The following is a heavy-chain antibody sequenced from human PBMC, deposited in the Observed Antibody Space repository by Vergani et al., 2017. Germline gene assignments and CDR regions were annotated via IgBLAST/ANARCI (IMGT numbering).Heavy chain of an antibody. D-gene: IGHD3-3*01. CDR3: ARGDWSGYYYYYYGMDV. V-gene: IGHV3-48*03. CDR2: ISSSGSTI. Sequence: VQLVESGGGVVQPGRSLRLSCAASGFTFSSYEMNWVRQAPGKGLEWVSYISSSGSTIYYADSVKGRFTISRDNAKNSLYLQMNSLRAEDTAVYYCARGDWSGYYYYYYGMDVWGQGTTVTVSS. J-gene: IGHJ6*02. CDR1: GFTFSSYE.